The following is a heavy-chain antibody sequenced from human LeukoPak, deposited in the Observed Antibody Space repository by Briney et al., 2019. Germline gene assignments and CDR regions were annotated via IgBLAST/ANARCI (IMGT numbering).Heavy chain of an antibody. CDR3: ARRAEMATTNWFDP. V-gene: IGHV1-69*13. Sequence: SVKVSCKASGGTFSSYAISWVRQAPGQGLEWMGGIIPIFGTANYAQKFQGRVTITADESTSTAYMELSSLRSEDTAVYYCARRAEMATTNWFDPWGQGTLVTVSS. J-gene: IGHJ5*02. D-gene: IGHD5-24*01. CDR2: IIPIFGTA. CDR1: GGTFSSYA.